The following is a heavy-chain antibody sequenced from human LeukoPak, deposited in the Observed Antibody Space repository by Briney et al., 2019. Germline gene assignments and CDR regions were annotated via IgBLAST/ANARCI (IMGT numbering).Heavy chain of an antibody. Sequence: PGGSLRLSCAASGFTFDDYAMHWVRQAPGNGLEWVSGISWNSGSIGYADSVKGRFTISRDNAKNSLYLQMNSLRAEDTALYYCAKARPTVAGAVDYWGQGTLVTVSS. CDR2: ISWNSGSI. CDR3: AKARPTVAGAVDY. D-gene: IGHD6-19*01. V-gene: IGHV3-9*01. CDR1: GFTFDDYA. J-gene: IGHJ4*02.